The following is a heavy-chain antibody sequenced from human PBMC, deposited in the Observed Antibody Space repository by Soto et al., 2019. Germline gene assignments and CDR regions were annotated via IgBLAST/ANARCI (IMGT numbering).Heavy chain of an antibody. CDR3: ARGAGDYIWGSFLYGWFDP. CDR2: MNPNSGNT. J-gene: IGHJ5*02. Sequence: QVQLVQSGAEVKKPGASVKVSCKASGYTFTSYDINWVRQATGQGLEWMGWMNPNSGNTGYAQKFQGRVTMTRNTSISTAYMELSSLRSADTAVYYCARGAGDYIWGSFLYGWFDPWGQGTLVTVSS. CDR1: GYTFTSYD. D-gene: IGHD3-16*02. V-gene: IGHV1-8*01.